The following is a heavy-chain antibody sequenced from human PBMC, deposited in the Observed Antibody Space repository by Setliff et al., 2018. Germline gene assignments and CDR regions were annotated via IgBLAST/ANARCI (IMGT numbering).Heavy chain of an antibody. D-gene: IGHD3-10*01. J-gene: IGHJ5*02. CDR3: AGVLVLGYNWFDP. CDR1: GESFSGYF. Sequence: ETLSLTCAVYGESFSGYFWSWIRQTPEKGLEWIGEISHSGNTNYNPSFKSRVTISIDTSKNQFSLKVNSVTAADTAVYFCAGVLVLGYNWFDPWGQGTLVTVSS. V-gene: IGHV4-34*01. CDR2: ISHSGNT.